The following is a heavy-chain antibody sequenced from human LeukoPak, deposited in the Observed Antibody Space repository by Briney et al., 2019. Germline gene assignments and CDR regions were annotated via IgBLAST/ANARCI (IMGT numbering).Heavy chain of an antibody. CDR1: GFTFSSYW. CDR3: ARDLRYGGNSGNDY. D-gene: IGHD4-23*01. V-gene: IGHV3-7*01. J-gene: IGHJ4*02. CDR2: IKQDGSEK. Sequence: PGGSLRLSCAASGFTFSSYWMSWVRQAPGKGLEWVANIKQDGSEKYYVDSVKGRFTISRDNAKNSLYLQMNSLRAEDTAVYYCARDLRYGGNSGNDYWGQGTLVTVSS.